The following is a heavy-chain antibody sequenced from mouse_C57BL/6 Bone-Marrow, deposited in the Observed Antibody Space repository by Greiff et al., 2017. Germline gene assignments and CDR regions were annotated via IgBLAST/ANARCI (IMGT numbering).Heavy chain of an antibody. J-gene: IGHJ3*01. D-gene: IGHD1-1*01. Sequence: VKLMESGAELARPGASVKLSCTASGYTFPSYGISWVQPSPGQGLEWLGEIYPRSGYTYYTAKFKGKATRTADNSSSTANMELRSLTSGDSAVYFGARSYYYGSSFWFAYWGQGTLVTVSA. CDR1: GYTFPSYG. CDR3: ARSYYYGSSFWFAY. V-gene: IGHV1-81*01. CDR2: IYPRSGYT.